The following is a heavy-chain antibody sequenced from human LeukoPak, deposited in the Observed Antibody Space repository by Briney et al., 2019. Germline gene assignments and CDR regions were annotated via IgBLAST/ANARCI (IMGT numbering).Heavy chain of an antibody. Sequence: ASVKVSCKASGYTFTSYGISWVRQAPGEGLEWMGWISAYEGNTNYAQKLQGRVTMTTDTSTSTAYMELRSLRSDDTGVYYCARPAYDFWSGYPPRAYYYYYMDVWGKGTTVTVSS. V-gene: IGHV1-18*01. CDR1: GYTFTSYG. D-gene: IGHD3-3*01. J-gene: IGHJ6*03. CDR3: ARPAYDFWSGYPPRAYYYYYMDV. CDR2: ISAYEGNT.